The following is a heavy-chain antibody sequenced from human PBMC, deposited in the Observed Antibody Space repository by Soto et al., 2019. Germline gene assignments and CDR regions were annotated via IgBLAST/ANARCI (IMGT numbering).Heavy chain of an antibody. CDR2: INPNSGGT. CDR3: ARAGTPYYYGSGSYYNWFDP. CDR1: GYTFTGYY. D-gene: IGHD3-10*01. J-gene: IGHJ5*02. Sequence: AASVKVSCKASGYTFTGYYMHWVRQAPGQGLEWMGWINPNSGGTNYAQKFQGWVTMTRDTSISTAYMELSRLRSDDTAVYYCARAGTPYYYGSGSYYNWFDPWGQGTLVTVS. V-gene: IGHV1-2*04.